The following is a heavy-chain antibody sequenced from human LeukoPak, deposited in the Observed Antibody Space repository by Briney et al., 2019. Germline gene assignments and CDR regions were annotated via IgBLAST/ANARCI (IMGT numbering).Heavy chain of an antibody. D-gene: IGHD6-13*01. CDR2: IYSRGGT. CDR3: ARDPPGIAASGTYY. J-gene: IGHJ4*02. CDR1: GFSVSNSY. V-gene: IGHV3-53*01. Sequence: PGGSLRLSCAVSGFSVSNSYMNWVRQAPGKGLEWVSLIYSRGGTSYADSVKGRFTISRDSSKNTLFLQMNSLRVEDTAVYYCARDPPGIAASGTYYWGQGTLVTVSS.